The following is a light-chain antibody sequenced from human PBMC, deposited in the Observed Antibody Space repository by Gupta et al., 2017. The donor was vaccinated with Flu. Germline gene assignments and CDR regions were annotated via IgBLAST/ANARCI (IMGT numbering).Light chain of an antibody. CDR3: QQDENLSQT. J-gene: IGKJ2*01. V-gene: IGKV1-33*01. CDR1: QDIKIS. CDR2: QAS. Sequence: DIRMTQFPSTLSAFVGDRVTITCQASQDIKISLNWYQQKPGKAPKLLIYQASTLDDGVPSRFSGSGSGTEFTLTINSLQPEDVATYYCQQDENLSQTFGQGTKLEIK.